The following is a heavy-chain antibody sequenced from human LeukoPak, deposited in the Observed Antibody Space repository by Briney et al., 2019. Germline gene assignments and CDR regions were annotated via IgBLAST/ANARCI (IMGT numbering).Heavy chain of an antibody. V-gene: IGHV4-59*12. CDR2: IYYSGST. D-gene: IGHD2-2*01. Sequence: PSETLSLTCTVSGGSISSYYWSWIRQPPGKGLEWIGYIYYSGSTNYNPSLKSRVTISVDTSKSQFSLKLSSVTAADTAVYYCASAHRGVVPAATYYFDYWGQGTLVTVSS. CDR3: ASAHRGVVPAATYYFDY. J-gene: IGHJ4*02. CDR1: GGSISSYY.